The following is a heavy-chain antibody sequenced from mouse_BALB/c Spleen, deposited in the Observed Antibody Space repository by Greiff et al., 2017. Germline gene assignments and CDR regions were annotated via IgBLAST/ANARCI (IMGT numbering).Heavy chain of an antibody. CDR3: ARQSPLRYFDY. D-gene: IGHD1-1*01. V-gene: IGHV5-6-2*01. Sequence: EVQLVESGGGLVKLGGSLKLSCAASGFTFSSYYMSWVRQTPEKRLELVAAINSNGGSTYYPDTVKGRFTISRDNAKNTLYLQMSSLKSEDTALYYCARQSPLRYFDYWGQGTTLTVSS. CDR1: GFTFSSYY. J-gene: IGHJ2*01. CDR2: INSNGGST.